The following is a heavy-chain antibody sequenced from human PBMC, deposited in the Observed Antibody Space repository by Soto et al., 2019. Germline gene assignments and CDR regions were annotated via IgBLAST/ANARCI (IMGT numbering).Heavy chain of an antibody. J-gene: IGHJ6*02. Sequence: GGSLRLSCAASGFTFSSYAMHWVRQAPGKGLEWVAVISYDGSNKYYADTVKGRFTISRDNSKNTLYLQMNSLRAEDTAVYYCARGEVKAAKYYYYYGMDVWGQGTTVTVSS. CDR1: GFTFSSYA. D-gene: IGHD6-25*01. CDR3: ARGEVKAAKYYYYYGMDV. CDR2: ISYDGSNK. V-gene: IGHV3-30-3*01.